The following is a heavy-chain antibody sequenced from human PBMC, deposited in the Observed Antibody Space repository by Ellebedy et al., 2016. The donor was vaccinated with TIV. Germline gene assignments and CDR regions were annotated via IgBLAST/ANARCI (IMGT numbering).Heavy chain of an antibody. CDR3: ARVGTITVFGVLSPYGMDV. CDR1: GFSFSGYA. CDR2: ISKSGSST. Sequence: PGGSLRLSCAASGFSFSGYAMSWVRQAPGKGLEWVSSISKSGSSTYYADSEKGRLTISRDNSKNTVNLQMNSLRAEDTAVYYCARVGTITVFGVLSPYGMDVWGQGTTVTVSS. D-gene: IGHD3-3*01. J-gene: IGHJ6*02. V-gene: IGHV3-23*01.